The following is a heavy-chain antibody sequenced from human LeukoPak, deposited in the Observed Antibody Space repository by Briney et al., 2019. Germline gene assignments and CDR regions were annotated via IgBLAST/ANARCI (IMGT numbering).Heavy chain of an antibody. CDR2: IYYSGST. V-gene: IGHV4-39*01. CDR3: ARHPRPSPGWFDP. J-gene: IGHJ5*02. Sequence: MSSETLSLTCTVSGGSISSSSYYWGWIRQPPGKGLEWIGSIYYSGSTYYNPSLKSRVTISVDTSKNQFSLKLSSVTAADTAVYYCARHPRPSPGWFDPWGQGTLVTVSS. CDR1: GGSISSSSYY. D-gene: IGHD7-27*01.